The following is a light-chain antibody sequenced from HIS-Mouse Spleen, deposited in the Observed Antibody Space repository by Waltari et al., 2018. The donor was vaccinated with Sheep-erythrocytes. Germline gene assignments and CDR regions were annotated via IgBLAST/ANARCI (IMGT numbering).Light chain of an antibody. CDR3: CSYAGSSTPWV. CDR1: SSDVGSYNL. J-gene: IGLJ3*02. V-gene: IGLV2-23*01. CDR2: EGS. Sequence: QSALTQPASVSGSPGQSITISCTGTSSDVGSYNLVSWYQQHPDKAPKLMIYEGSKRPSGVSNRLSGSQSGNTASLTISGLQAEDEADYYCCSYAGSSTPWVFGGGTKLTVL.